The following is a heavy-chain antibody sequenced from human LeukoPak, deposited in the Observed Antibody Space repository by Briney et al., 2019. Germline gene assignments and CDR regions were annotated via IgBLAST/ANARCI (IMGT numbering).Heavy chain of an antibody. V-gene: IGHV1-46*01. CDR2: INPRGGST. J-gene: IGHJ3*01. Sequence: ASVKVSCKASGYTFTSYYMYWVRQTPGQGLVGREIINPRGGSTSHAQKFQGRVTMTRDTSTNTVYMELSSLRAEDTAVYYCARVVGTTRVYDGLDLWGQGTMVTVSS. CDR1: GYTFTSYY. D-gene: IGHD1-26*01. CDR3: ARVVGTTRVYDGLDL.